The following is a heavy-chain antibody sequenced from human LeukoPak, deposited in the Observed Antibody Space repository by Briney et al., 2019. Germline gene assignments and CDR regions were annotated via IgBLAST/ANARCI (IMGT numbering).Heavy chain of an antibody. CDR2: INPNSGDP. CDR3: ARGVGTSWFDFDP. D-gene: IGHD3-10*01. CDR1: GYTFTGNN. J-gene: IGHJ5*02. V-gene: IGHV1-2*02. Sequence: ASVKVSCKASGYTFTGNNIYWVRQAPGQGLEWMGWINPNSGDPKYAQEFQGRVTMTRDTSISTAYMELTSLKSEDTAVYYCARGVGTSWFDFDPWGQGTLVTVSS.